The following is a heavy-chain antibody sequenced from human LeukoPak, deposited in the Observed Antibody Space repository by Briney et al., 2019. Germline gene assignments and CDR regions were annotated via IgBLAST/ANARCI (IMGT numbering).Heavy chain of an antibody. Sequence: SQTLSLTCTVSGGSISSGSYYWRWLRQPAGRGLEWIGRIYTGGSTNYNPSLKSRVTKSVDTSKNQFSLKLSSVTAADTAVYYCARDPWYYDSSGIWGQGTMVTVSS. V-gene: IGHV4-61*02. J-gene: IGHJ3*02. D-gene: IGHD3-22*01. CDR3: ARDPWYYDSSGI. CDR2: IYTGGST. CDR1: GGSISSGSYY.